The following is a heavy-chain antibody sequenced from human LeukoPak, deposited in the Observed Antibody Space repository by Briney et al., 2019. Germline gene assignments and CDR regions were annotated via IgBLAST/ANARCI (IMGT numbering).Heavy chain of an antibody. CDR1: GFMFSSYW. D-gene: IGHD2-2*01. CDR2: INSDGSST. V-gene: IGHV3-74*01. J-gene: IGHJ3*02. Sequence: GGSLRLSCVASGFMFSSYWMNWVRQAPGKGLVWVSRINSDGSSTSYADSVKGRFTISRDNAKNTLFLQMSSLRAEDTAVYYCARGPGAFDIWGQGTMVTVSS. CDR3: ARGPGAFDI.